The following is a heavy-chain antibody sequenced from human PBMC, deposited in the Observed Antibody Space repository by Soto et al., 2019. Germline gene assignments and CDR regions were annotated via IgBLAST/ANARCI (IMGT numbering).Heavy chain of an antibody. CDR1: GGSISSYY. V-gene: IGHV4-59*01. CDR2: IYYNGST. Sequence: PSETLSLTCTVSGGSISSYYWSWIRQPTGKGLEWVGYIYYNGSTNYNPSLKSRVTISIDTSKNQFSLKLSSVTAADTAFYYCARDRMADDFWSGPSWSLNNYYYMDVWGKGTTVTVSS. J-gene: IGHJ6*03. CDR3: ARDRMADDFWSGPSWSLNNYYYMDV. D-gene: IGHD3-3*01.